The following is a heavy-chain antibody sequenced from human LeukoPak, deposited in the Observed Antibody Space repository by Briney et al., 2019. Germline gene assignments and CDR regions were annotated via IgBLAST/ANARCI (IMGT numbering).Heavy chain of an antibody. CDR1: AGSISSGNYP. D-gene: IGHD3-22*01. J-gene: IGHJ4*02. CDR3: ARGGDSGYSLNY. CDR2: IYHGGSA. Sequence: SQTLSLTCAVSAGSISSGNYPWSWIRQPPGKDLEWIGYIYHGGSAYYNPPLKSRVTISVDRSKNQFSLTLSSVTAADTAVYYCARGGDSGYSLNYWGQGILVTVSS. V-gene: IGHV4-30-2*01.